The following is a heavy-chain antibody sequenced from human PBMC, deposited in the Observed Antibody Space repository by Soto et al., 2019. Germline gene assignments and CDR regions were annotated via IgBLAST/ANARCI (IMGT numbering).Heavy chain of an antibody. Sequence: ASVKVSCKASGYTFTSYGISWVRQAPGQGLEWMGWISAYNGNTNYAQKLQGRVTMTTDISTSTAYMELRSLRSDDTAVYYCARGPQIYCSSTSCYASDYWGQGTLVTVSS. CDR2: ISAYNGNT. CDR1: GYTFTSYG. J-gene: IGHJ4*02. D-gene: IGHD2-2*01. V-gene: IGHV1-18*01. CDR3: ARGPQIYCSSTSCYASDY.